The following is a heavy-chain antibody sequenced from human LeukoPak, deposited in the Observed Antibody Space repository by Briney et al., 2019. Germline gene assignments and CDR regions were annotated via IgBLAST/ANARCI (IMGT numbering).Heavy chain of an antibody. CDR2: ISYDGSNK. Sequence: GGSLRLSCAVSGFTFSSYWMHWVRQAPGKGLEWVAVISYDGSNKYYADSVKGRFTISRDISKNTLYLQMNSLRAEDTAVYYCARDRTRDGYNQGRVFDYWGQGTLVTVSS. V-gene: IGHV3-30-3*01. J-gene: IGHJ4*02. D-gene: IGHD5-24*01. CDR3: ARDRTRDGYNQGRVFDY. CDR1: GFTFSSYW.